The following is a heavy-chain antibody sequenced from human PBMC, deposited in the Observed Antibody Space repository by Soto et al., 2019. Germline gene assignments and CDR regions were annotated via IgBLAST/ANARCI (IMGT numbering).Heavy chain of an antibody. CDR1: GYTFTSYG. J-gene: IGHJ4*02. Sequence: QVQLVQSGAEVKNPGASVKVSCKASGYTFTSYGFSWVRQAPGQGLEWMGWIGPYTGVTNYAQKFQGRVTMTTDTSTSTAYMELRSLRSDVTAVYYCARDGDGPGRRYDYWGQGTLITVSS. CDR2: IGPYTGVT. V-gene: IGHV1-18*01. D-gene: IGHD3-10*01. CDR3: ARDGDGPGRRYDY.